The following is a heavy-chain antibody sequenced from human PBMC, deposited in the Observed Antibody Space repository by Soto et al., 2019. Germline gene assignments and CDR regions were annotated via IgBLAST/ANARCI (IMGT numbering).Heavy chain of an antibody. Sequence: GESLKISCKGSGYSFTSYWIGWVRQMPGKGLEWMGIIYPGDSDTRYSPSFQGQVTISADKSISTAYLQWSSLKASDTAMYYCARHRYGDYGPGYYMDVWGKGTTVTVSS. J-gene: IGHJ6*03. V-gene: IGHV5-51*01. CDR2: IYPGDSDT. CDR1: GYSFTSYW. D-gene: IGHD4-17*01. CDR3: ARHRYGDYGPGYYMDV.